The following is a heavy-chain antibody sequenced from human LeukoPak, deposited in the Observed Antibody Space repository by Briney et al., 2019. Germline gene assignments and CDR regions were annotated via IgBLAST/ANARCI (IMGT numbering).Heavy chain of an antibody. CDR1: GFTFSSYS. V-gene: IGHV3-21*01. D-gene: IGHD2-15*01. J-gene: IGHJ4*02. CDR2: ISSSSSYI. Sequence: PGGSLRLSCAASGFTFSSYSMNWVRQAPGKGLEWVSSISSSSSYIYYADSVKGRFTISRDNAKNSLYLQMNSLRAEDTAVYYCARDLRYCSGGSCYSGGYWGQGTLVTVSS. CDR3: ARDLRYCSGGSCYSGGY.